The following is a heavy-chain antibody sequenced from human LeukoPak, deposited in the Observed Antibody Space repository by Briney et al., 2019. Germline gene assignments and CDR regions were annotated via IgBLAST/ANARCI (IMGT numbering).Heavy chain of an antibody. CDR2: MHPSNGDT. Sequence: ASVKVSCKASGYTFTNYDTNWVRQATGHGLEWMGWMHPSNGDTGYAQKSQGRVTMTRNTSTTTAYMELSSLRSDDTAVYYCARRVRGVVIFSRAQGSFDLWGQGTLVTVSS. J-gene: IGHJ3*01. CDR3: ARRVRGVVIFSRAQGSFDL. D-gene: IGHD3-10*01. V-gene: IGHV1-8*01. CDR1: GYTFTNYD.